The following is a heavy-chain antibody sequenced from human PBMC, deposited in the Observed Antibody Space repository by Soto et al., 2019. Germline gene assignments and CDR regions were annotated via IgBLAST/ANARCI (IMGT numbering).Heavy chain of an antibody. Sequence: ASVKVSCKASGPTFTSYGNNRASHATGQGLEWMGWMNPSSGNTGYAQKCQGRVTMTRNTSISTAYMELSSLRSEDTALYFCARAEYSSTWYGWFDPWAQGTLVTVSS. J-gene: IGHJ5*02. CDR2: MNPSSGNT. D-gene: IGHD6-13*01. V-gene: IGHV1-8*01. CDR1: GPTFTSYG. CDR3: ARAEYSSTWYGWFDP.